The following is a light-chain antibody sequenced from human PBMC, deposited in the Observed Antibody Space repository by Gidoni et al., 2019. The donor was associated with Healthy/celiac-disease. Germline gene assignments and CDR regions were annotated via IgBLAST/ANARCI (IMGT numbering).Light chain of an antibody. J-gene: IGKJ2*02. CDR1: QSVSSSY. CDR3: QQYGSSPSCT. CDR2: GAS. V-gene: IGKV3-20*01. Sequence: EIVLTQSPGTLSWSPGARATPSCRASQSVSSSYLAWYQQKPGQAPRLLIYGASSRATGIPDRFSGSGSGTDFTLTISRLEPEDFAVYYCQQYGSSPSCTFGQGTKLEIK.